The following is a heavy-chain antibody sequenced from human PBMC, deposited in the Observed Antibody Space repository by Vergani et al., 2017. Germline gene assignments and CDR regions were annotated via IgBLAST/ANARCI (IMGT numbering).Heavy chain of an antibody. D-gene: IGHD3-3*01. Sequence: QVQLVESGGGLVKPGGSLRLSCAASGFTFSDYYMSWIRQAPGKGLEWVSYISSSGSTIYYADSVKGRFTISRDNAKNSLYLQMNSLRAEDTAVYYCASLNRRYYDFWSGYYRNDAFDIWGQGTMVTVSS. CDR3: ASLNRRYYDFWSGYYRNDAFDI. CDR1: GFTFSDYY. CDR2: ISSSGSTI. J-gene: IGHJ3*02. V-gene: IGHV3-11*04.